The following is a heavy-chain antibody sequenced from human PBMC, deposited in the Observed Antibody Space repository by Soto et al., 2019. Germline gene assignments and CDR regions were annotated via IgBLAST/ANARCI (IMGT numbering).Heavy chain of an antibody. J-gene: IGHJ6*02. CDR3: AREYTAWPLAYGLDV. CDR2: ISSRSDI. Sequence: GGSLRLSCVGSGFTFSTYSINWVRQAPGKGLEWVSSISSRSDIYYADSVKGRFTISRDNAKNSVSLQMNSLRAEDTAVYYCAREYTAWPLAYGLDVWGQGTTVTVS. V-gene: IGHV3-21*01. CDR1: GFTFSTYS. D-gene: IGHD2-2*02.